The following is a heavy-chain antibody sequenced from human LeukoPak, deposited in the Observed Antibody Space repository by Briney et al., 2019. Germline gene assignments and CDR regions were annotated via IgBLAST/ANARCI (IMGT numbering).Heavy chain of an antibody. CDR2: INHSGST. V-gene: IGHV4-4*02. CDR3: ARSVGLYDNSNYYSGDFDY. Sequence: SETLSLTCTVSGAPIISNNWWSWVRQSPGKGLEWIGEINHSGSTNYNPSLKSRVTISVDTSKNQFSLKLSSVTAADTAVYYCARSVGLYDNSNYYSGDFDYWGQGTLVTVPS. CDR1: GAPIISNNW. J-gene: IGHJ4*02. D-gene: IGHD3-22*01.